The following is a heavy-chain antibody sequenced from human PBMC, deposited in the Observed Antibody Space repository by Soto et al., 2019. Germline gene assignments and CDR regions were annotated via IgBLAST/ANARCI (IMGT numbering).Heavy chain of an antibody. CDR1: GFTFSSYA. Sequence: QVQLVESGGGVVQPGRSLRLSCAASGFTFSSYAMHWVRQAPGKGLEWVAVISYDGSNKYYADSVKGRFTPSRDNSNNPLYLQMNSLRAADPAVYYCASTLDVWGQGTTVTVSS. V-gene: IGHV3-30-3*01. CDR3: ASTLDV. CDR2: ISYDGSNK. J-gene: IGHJ6*02.